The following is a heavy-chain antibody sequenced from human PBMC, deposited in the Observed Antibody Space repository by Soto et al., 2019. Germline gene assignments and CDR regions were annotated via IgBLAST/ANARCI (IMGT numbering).Heavy chain of an antibody. CDR1: GYTFTSYY. D-gene: IGHD3-10*01. CDR3: ARAGNYGSGSSHNWFDP. J-gene: IGHJ5*02. V-gene: IGHV1-46*01. CDR2: INPSGGST. Sequence: ASVKVSCKASGYTFTSYYMHWVRQAPGQGLEWMGIINPSGGSTSYAQKFQGRVTMTRDTSTSTVYMELSSLRSEDTAVHYGARAGNYGSGSSHNWFDPWGQGTLVTVSS.